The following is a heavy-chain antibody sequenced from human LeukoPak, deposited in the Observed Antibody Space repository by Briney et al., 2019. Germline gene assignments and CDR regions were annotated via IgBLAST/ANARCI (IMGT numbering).Heavy chain of an antibody. Sequence: PGGSLRLSCAASGCSVSGKFMSWVRQAPGKGLEWVSIIHYDGEIRYAGSVGGRFTIYRDDSENTLFLQMNSLRVDDTAVYFCASGDGYLQPYWGQRTLVTVSS. D-gene: IGHD2-21*01. V-gene: IGHV3-53*01. CDR3: ASGDGYLQPY. CDR2: IHYDGEI. CDR1: GCSVSGKF. J-gene: IGHJ4*02.